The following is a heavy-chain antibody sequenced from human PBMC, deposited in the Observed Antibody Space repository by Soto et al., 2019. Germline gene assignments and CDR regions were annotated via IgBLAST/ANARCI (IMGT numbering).Heavy chain of an antibody. V-gene: IGHV4-31*03. J-gene: IGHJ4*02. CDR3: ARGMAEEQIFYYFDY. CDR2: IYNSGST. Sequence: SETLSLTCTFPGGSISSGDYYWSWIRQHPGKGLEWIGHIYNSGSTYYNPSLKSRVTISVDTSKNQFSLKLNSVTAADTAVYYCARGMAEEQIFYYFDYWGQGALVTVAS. CDR1: GGSISSGDYY. D-gene: IGHD3-9*01.